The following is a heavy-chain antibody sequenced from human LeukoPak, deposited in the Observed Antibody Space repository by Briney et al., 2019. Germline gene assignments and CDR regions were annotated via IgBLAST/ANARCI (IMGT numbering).Heavy chain of an antibody. Sequence: SETLSLTCTVSGGSISSGGYYWSWIRQHPGKGLEWIGYVYYSGSTYSNPSLKSRVTISVDTSKNQFSLKLSSVTAADTAVYYCARVPTTGYSYGGIDYWGQGTLVTVSS. J-gene: IGHJ4*02. D-gene: IGHD5-18*01. CDR2: VYYSGST. CDR3: ARVPTTGYSYGGIDY. CDR1: GGSISSGGYY. V-gene: IGHV4-31*03.